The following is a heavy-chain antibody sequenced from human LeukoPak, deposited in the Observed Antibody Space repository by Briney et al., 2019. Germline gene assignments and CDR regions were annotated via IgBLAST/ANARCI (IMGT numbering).Heavy chain of an antibody. CDR3: ARRVAVADNYFDD. CDR1: GFTFSSYS. D-gene: IGHD6-19*01. CDR2: ISSSSSTI. V-gene: IGHV3-48*04. Sequence: GGSLRLSCAASGFTFSSYSMNWVRQAPGKGLEWVSYISSSSSTIYYADSVKGRFTISRDNAKNSLYLQMNSLRAEDTGVYYCARRVAVADNYFDDWGQGTLVTVSS. J-gene: IGHJ4*02.